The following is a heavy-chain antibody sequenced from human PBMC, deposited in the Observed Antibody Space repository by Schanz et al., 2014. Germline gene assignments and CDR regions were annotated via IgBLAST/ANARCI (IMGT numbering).Heavy chain of an antibody. CDR3: AREEGWGIAAAGPKHYYYGMDV. J-gene: IGHJ6*02. CDR2: IWSDGSTK. D-gene: IGHD6-13*01. Sequence: QVQMVESGGGVVQPGRSLRLSCAASGFAFSVYGMHWVRQAPGKGPEWVAVIWSDGSTKYYADSVKGRFTISRDNSKNTLYLQMNSLRADDTAVYCCAREEGWGIAAAGPKHYYYGMDVWGQGTTVTVSS. V-gene: IGHV3-33*01. CDR1: GFAFSVYG.